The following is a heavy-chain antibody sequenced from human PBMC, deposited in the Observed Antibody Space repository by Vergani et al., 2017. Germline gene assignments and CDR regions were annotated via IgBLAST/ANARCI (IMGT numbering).Heavy chain of an antibody. V-gene: IGHV4-39*07. CDR1: GGSISSSSYY. Sequence: QLQLQESGPGLVKPSETLSLTCTVSGGSISSSSYYWGWIRQPPGKGLEWIGSIYYSGSTYSNPSLKSRGTISVDTSKNQFSLKLSSVTAADTAVYCCARIVAEWFGELLWGYYFDYWGQGTLVTVSS. CDR2: IYYSGST. D-gene: IGHD3-10*01. CDR3: ARIVAEWFGELLWGYYFDY. J-gene: IGHJ4*02.